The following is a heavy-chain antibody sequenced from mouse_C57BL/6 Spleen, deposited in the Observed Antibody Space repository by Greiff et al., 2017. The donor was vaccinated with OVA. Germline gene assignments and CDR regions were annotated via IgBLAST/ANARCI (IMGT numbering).Heavy chain of an antibody. D-gene: IGHD2-4*01. CDR2: ISDGGSYT. V-gene: IGHV5-4*01. J-gene: IGHJ2*01. CDR3: ARAYYDYLYYFDY. Sequence: EVQGVESGGGLVKPGGSLKLSCAASGFTFSSYAMSWVRQTPEKRLEWVATISDGGSYTYYPDNVKGRFTISRDNAKNNLYLQMSHLKSEDAAMYYCARAYYDYLYYFDYWGQGTTLTVSS. CDR1: GFTFSSYA.